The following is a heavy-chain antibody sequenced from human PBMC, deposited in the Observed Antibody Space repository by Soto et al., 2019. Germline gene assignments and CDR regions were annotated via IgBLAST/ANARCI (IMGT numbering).Heavy chain of an antibody. CDR3: AKAGRMAGTGVANVDY. J-gene: IGHJ4*02. D-gene: IGHD6-19*01. V-gene: IGHV3-9*01. CDR1: GFTLDNYA. CDR2: IGWNSGSI. Sequence: EVQLVESGGGLVQPGRSLRLSCAASGFTLDNYAMHWVRQAPGKGLEWVSGIGWNSGSIGYADSVKGRFTISRDNAKNSLYLQMNRLRAEDTALYYCAKAGRMAGTGVANVDYWGQGTLVNVSS.